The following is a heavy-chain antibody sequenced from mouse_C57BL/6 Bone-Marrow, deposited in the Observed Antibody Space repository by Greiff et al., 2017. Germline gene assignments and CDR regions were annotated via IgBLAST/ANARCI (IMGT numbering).Heavy chain of an antibody. V-gene: IGHV1-81*01. CDR1: GYTFTSYG. J-gene: IGHJ4*01. CDR3: ARRTYDAMDY. Sequence: QVQLQQSGAELARPWASVKLSCKASGYTFTSYGISLVKHRTGPGLEWIGESYPRSGNTDYNEKFKGKATLTADKSSSTAYMELRSLTSEDAAVYFCARRTYDAMDYWGQGTSVTVSS. CDR2: SYPRSGNT.